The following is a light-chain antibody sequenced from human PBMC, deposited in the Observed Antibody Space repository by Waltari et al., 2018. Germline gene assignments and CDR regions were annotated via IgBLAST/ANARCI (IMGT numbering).Light chain of an antibody. CDR1: QSFSRY. V-gene: IGKV3-11*01. J-gene: IGKJ2*01. CDR2: EAT. CDR3: QQYSDWPPT. Sequence: EFVLPPSPATLSSSPGARTTLSCRASQSFSRYLAWYQQKPGQAPRPLIFEATKRATVIPARFSGSGSGTDFTLTISNLDPADFASYYCQQYSDWPPTFGQGTKLEIK.